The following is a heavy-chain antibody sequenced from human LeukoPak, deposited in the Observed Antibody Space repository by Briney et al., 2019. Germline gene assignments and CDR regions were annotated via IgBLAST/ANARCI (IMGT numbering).Heavy chain of an antibody. D-gene: IGHD5-18*01. J-gene: IGHJ4*02. Sequence: SETLSLTCTVSGASISRSNYYWGWIRQPPGKGLEWIGSIYYSGSTYYNPSLKSRVTISVDTSKNQFSLKLSSVTAADTAVYYCARALAMVHELDYWGQGTLVTVSS. CDR1: GASISRSNYY. V-gene: IGHV4-39*07. CDR2: IYYSGST. CDR3: ARALAMVHELDY.